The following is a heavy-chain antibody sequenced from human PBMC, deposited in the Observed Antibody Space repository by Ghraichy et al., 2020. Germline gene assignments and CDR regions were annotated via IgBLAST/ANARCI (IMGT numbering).Heavy chain of an antibody. CDR1: GGSLTTYF. CDR3: ARETALSAAGYYYRQSMDV. CDR2: VSYNGDT. Sequence: SQTLSLTCTFSGGSLTTYFWNWIRQAPGKGLEWVGYVSYNGDTKYNPSLKSRVIISIDTSKNQFSLKLNSVTAADTAVYFCARETALSAAGYYYRQSMDVWARGTTVTVSS. D-gene: IGHD6-13*01. J-gene: IGHJ6*03. V-gene: IGHV4-59*01.